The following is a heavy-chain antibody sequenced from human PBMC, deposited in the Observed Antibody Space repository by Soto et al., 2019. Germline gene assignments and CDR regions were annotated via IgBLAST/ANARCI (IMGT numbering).Heavy chain of an antibody. Sequence: SVKVSCKASGGTFSSYAISWVRQAPGQGLEWMGGIIPIFGTANYAQKFQGRVTITADESTSTAYMELSSLRSEDTAVYYCATLDVYYYGMDVWGQGTTVTVSS. CDR2: IIPIFGTA. D-gene: IGHD1-1*01. J-gene: IGHJ6*02. CDR3: ATLDVYYYGMDV. V-gene: IGHV1-69*13. CDR1: GGTFSSYA.